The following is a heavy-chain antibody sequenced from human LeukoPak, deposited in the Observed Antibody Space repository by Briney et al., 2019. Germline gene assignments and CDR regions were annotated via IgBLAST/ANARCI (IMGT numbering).Heavy chain of an antibody. CDR1: GFSFSIYG. V-gene: IGHV3-33*06. CDR3: AKDVVSGMASSYYYYYMDV. Sequence: GGSLRLSCAASGFSFSIYGMHWVRQAPGKGLEWVAVIWYDGSNKYYADSVKGRFTISRDNSKNTLYLQMNGLRAEDTAVYYCAKDVVSGMASSYYYYYMDVWGKGTTLTVSS. D-gene: IGHD3-16*01. J-gene: IGHJ6*03. CDR2: IWYDGSNK.